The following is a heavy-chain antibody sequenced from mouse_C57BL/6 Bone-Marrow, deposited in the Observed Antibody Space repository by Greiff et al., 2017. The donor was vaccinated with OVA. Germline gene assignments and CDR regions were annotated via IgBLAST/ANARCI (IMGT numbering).Heavy chain of an antibody. Sequence: ESGPGLVKPSQSLSLTCSVTGYSITSGYYWNWIRQFPGNKLEWMGYISYDGSNNYNPSLKNRISITRDTSKNQFFLKLNSVTTEDTATYYCARGIYYYGSNWYFDVWGTGTTVTVSS. J-gene: IGHJ1*03. V-gene: IGHV3-6*01. CDR3: ARGIYYYGSNWYFDV. CDR1: GYSITSGYY. CDR2: ISYDGSN. D-gene: IGHD1-1*01.